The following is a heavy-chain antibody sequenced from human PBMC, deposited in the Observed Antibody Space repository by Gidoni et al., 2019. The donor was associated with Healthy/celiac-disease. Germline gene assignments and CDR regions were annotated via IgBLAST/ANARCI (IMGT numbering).Heavy chain of an antibody. J-gene: IGHJ4*02. CDR3: ARTFSMITFGGVSPFDY. D-gene: IGHD3-16*01. CDR2: IYYSGST. CDR1: GGSISSSSYY. Sequence: QLQLQESGPGLVKPSETLSLTCTVSGGSISSSSYYWGWSRQPPGKGLEWIGRIYYSGSTYYNPSLKSRVTISVDTSKNQFSLKLSSVTAADTAVYYCARTFSMITFGGVSPFDYWGQGTLVTVSS. V-gene: IGHV4-39*01.